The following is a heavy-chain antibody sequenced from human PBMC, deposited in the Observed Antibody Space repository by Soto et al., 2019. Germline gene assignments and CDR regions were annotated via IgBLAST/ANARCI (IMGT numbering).Heavy chain of an antibody. Sequence: QVQLQESGPGLVKPSETLSLTCTVSGDSIRSYYWSWIRQPPGKGLEWIGYIYYSGSTNYNPSLKSRVTISRDTSKNQFSLKLSSVTAADTAVYYCAIVTAVAGYWGQGTLVTVSS. J-gene: IGHJ4*02. D-gene: IGHD2-15*01. V-gene: IGHV4-59*01. CDR1: GDSIRSYY. CDR2: IYYSGST. CDR3: AIVTAVAGY.